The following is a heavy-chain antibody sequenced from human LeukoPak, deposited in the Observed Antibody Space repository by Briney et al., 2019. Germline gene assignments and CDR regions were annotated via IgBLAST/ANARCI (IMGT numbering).Heavy chain of an antibody. CDR2: IKSDGSSR. CDR1: GFMFSSYW. CDR3: ARGVPASVAGSFDY. V-gene: IGHV3-74*01. Sequence: GGSLRRSCAASGFMFSSYWMHWVRQAPGKGLVWVSRIKSDGSSRSYADSVKGRFTISRDNAKNTLYLQMNSLRAEDTAVYYCARGVPASVAGSFDYWGEAILVSVSS. D-gene: IGHD6-19*01. J-gene: IGHJ4*02.